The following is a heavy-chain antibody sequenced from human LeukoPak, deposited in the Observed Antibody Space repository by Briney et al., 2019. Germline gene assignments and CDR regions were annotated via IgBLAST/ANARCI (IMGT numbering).Heavy chain of an antibody. J-gene: IGHJ5*02. CDR2: IYYSGST. V-gene: IGHV4-59*01. CDR1: GGTISSYY. D-gene: IGHD3-3*01. Sequence: SETLTLTCTVSGGTISSYYWSWIRQPPGKGLEWIGYIYYSGSTNYNPPLKSRVTISVDTSKNQFSLKLSSVTAADTAVYYCASSALFGVVTWGQGTLVTVSS. CDR3: ASSALFGVVT.